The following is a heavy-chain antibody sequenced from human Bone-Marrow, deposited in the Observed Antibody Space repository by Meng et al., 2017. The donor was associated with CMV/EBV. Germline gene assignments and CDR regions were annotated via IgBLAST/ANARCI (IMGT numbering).Heavy chain of an antibody. CDR2: IYYSGST. Sequence: SETLSLTCTVSGGSISSYYWSWIRQPPGKGLEWIGYIYYSGSTNYNPSLKSRVTISVDTSKNQFSLKLSSVTAADTAVYYCARDSGWLVGGEYNWFDPWGQGTLVTVSS. J-gene: IGHJ5*02. CDR1: GGSISSYY. CDR3: ARDSGWLVGGEYNWFDP. D-gene: IGHD6-19*01. V-gene: IGHV4-59*12.